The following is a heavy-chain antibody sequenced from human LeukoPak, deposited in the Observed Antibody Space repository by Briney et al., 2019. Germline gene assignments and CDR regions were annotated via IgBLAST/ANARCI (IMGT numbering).Heavy chain of an antibody. CDR1: GFTFSSYE. D-gene: IGHD1-26*01. V-gene: IGHV3-48*03. Sequence: QTGGSLRLSCAASGFTFSSYEMNWVRQAPGKGLEWVSYISTSGSTIYYADSVKGRFTISRDNAKDSLYLQVSSLRAEDTAVYYCARGNSGTYYPFDNWGQGTLVTASS. CDR2: ISTSGSTI. CDR3: ARGNSGTYYPFDN. J-gene: IGHJ4*02.